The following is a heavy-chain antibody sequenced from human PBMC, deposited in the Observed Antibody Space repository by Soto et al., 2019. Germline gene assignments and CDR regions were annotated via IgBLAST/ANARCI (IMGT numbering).Heavy chain of an antibody. D-gene: IGHD3-9*01. CDR2: IDPSDSYT. CDR1: GYSFTSYW. CDR3: ARHVGTYYDILTGLPRTKYYFDY. J-gene: IGHJ4*02. Sequence: PGESLKISCKGSGYSFTSYWISWVRQMPGKGLEWMGRIDPSDSYTNYSPSFQGHVTISADKSISTAYLQWSSLKASDTAMYYCARHVGTYYDILTGLPRTKYYFDYWGQGTLVTVSS. V-gene: IGHV5-10-1*01.